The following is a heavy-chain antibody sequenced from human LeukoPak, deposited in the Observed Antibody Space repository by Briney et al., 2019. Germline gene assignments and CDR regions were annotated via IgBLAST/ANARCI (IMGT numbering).Heavy chain of an antibody. CDR3: ARGGYSYGASYYFDY. J-gene: IGHJ4*02. Sequence: ASVKVSCKASGYTFTSYAMHWVRQAPGQRLEWMGWINAGNGNTKYSQEFQGRVTITRDTSASTAYMELSSLRSEDMAVYYCARGGYSYGASYYFDYWGQGTLVTVSS. V-gene: IGHV1-3*03. D-gene: IGHD5-18*01. CDR2: INAGNGNT. CDR1: GYTFTSYA.